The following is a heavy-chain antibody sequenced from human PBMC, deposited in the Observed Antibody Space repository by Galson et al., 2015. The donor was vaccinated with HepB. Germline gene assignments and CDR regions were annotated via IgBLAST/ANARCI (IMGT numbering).Heavy chain of an antibody. V-gene: IGHV3-64D*06. CDR2: ISSNGGST. D-gene: IGHD3-3*01. CDR1: GFTFSSYA. CDR3: VKDLRFLEWSYWFDP. J-gene: IGHJ5*02. Sequence: SLRLSCAASGFTFSSYAMHWVRQAPGKGLEYVSAISSNGGSTYYADSVEGRFTISRDNSKNTLYLQMSSLRAEDTAVYYCVKDLRFLEWSYWFDPWGQGTLVTVSS.